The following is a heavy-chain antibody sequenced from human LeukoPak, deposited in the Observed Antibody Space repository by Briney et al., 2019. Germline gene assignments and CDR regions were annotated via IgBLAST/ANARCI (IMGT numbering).Heavy chain of an antibody. V-gene: IGHV3-48*02. CDR1: GFIFSSYS. Sequence: GGSLSLSCAASGFIFSSYSMNWVRQAPGKGLECVAYISGDSATTYYADSVRGRFTISRDNAENSLYPHMNSLRDEDTAVYYCATYSSGWYLVYWGQGTLVTVSS. CDR3: ATYSSGWYLVY. D-gene: IGHD6-19*01. CDR2: ISGDSATT. J-gene: IGHJ4*02.